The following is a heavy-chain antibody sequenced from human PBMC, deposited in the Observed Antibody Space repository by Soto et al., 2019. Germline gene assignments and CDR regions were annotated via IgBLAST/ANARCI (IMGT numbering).Heavy chain of an antibody. CDR3: ARKLLWPKYYYYGVDV. Sequence: ASVKVSCKASGYTFTGYYMHWVRQAPGQGLEWMGWINPNSGGTNYAQKFQGRVTMTRDTSISTAYMELSRLRSDDTAVYYCARKLLWPKYYYYGVDVWRQGTTVTRLL. CDR1: GYTFTGYY. J-gene: IGHJ6*02. V-gene: IGHV1-2*02. CDR2: INPNSGGT. D-gene: IGHD3-16*01.